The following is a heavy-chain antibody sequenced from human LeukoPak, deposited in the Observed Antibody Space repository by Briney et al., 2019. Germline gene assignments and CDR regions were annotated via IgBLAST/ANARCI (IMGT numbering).Heavy chain of an antibody. J-gene: IGHJ4*02. CDR2: INWNGGST. CDR1: GFTFDDYG. CDR3: AREGIQLWLRYYFDY. V-gene: IGHV3-20*04. D-gene: IGHD5-18*01. Sequence: GGSLKLSCAASGFTFDDYGMSWVRQAPGKGLEWVSGINWNGGSTGYADSLKGRFTISRDNAKNSLYLQMNSLRAEDTALYYCAREGIQLWLRYYFDYWGQGTLVTVSS.